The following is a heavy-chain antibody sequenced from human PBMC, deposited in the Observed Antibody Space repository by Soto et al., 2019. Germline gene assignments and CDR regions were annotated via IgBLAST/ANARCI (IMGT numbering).Heavy chain of an antibody. CDR3: ARVGQQLVLGPFDY. D-gene: IGHD6-13*01. V-gene: IGHV1-69*12. Sequence: QVQLVQSGAEVKKPGSSVKVSCKASGGTFSSYAISWVRQAPGQELEWMGGIIPIFGTANYAQKFQGRVTITADESTSTADMELSSLRSEDTAVYYCARVGQQLVLGPFDYWGQGTLVTVSS. CDR1: GGTFSSYA. CDR2: IIPIFGTA. J-gene: IGHJ4*02.